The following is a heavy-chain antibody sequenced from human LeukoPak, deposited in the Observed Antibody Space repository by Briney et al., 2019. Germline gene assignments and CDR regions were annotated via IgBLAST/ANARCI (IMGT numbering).Heavy chain of an antibody. V-gene: IGHV3-23*01. CDR3: AKGGGYYGSGTYEAAFDY. D-gene: IGHD3-10*01. J-gene: IGHJ4*02. CDR1: GFTFSSYA. CDR2: ISGSGGAT. Sequence: PGRSLRLSCAASGFTFSSYAMSWVRQAPGKGLEWVSVISGSGGATYYADSVKGRFTISRDNSKNMLYLQMNSLRAEDTAVYYCAKGGGYYGSGTYEAAFDYWGQGTLVTVSS.